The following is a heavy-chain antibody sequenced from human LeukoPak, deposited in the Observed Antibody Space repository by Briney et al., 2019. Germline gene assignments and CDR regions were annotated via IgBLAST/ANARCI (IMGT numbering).Heavy chain of an antibody. J-gene: IGHJ4*02. D-gene: IGHD3-10*01. Sequence: SWIRQPPGKVLEWVVNIKQNGSEKYYVDSGKGRFTISRDNAKNSLYLQMNSLRAEDTAIYYCARGKRFGELFYFDYWGQGTLVTVSS. CDR3: ARGKRFGELFYFDY. V-gene: IGHV3-7*01. CDR2: IKQNGSEK.